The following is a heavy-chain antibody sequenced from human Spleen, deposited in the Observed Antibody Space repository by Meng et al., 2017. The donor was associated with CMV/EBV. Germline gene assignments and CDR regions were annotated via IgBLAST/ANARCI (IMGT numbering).Heavy chain of an antibody. D-gene: IGHD3-10*01. CDR1: GGSISSGDYY. V-gene: IGHV4-30-4*08. Sequence: HVQLQESGPGLVKPSQTLSLTCTVSGGSISSGDYYWSWIRQPPGKGLEWIGYIYYSGSTYYNPSLKSRVTISVDTSKNQFSLKLSSVTAADTAVYYCARAVGVLWFGELTYFDYWGQGTLVTVSS. J-gene: IGHJ4*02. CDR3: ARAVGVLWFGELTYFDY. CDR2: IYYSGST.